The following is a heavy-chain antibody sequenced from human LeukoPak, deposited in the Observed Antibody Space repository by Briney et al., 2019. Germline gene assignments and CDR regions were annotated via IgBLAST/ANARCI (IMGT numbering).Heavy chain of an antibody. CDR3: ARGFGDWGLSWFDP. CDR2: IYYSGSA. V-gene: IGHV4-39*07. CDR1: GGSIRSSSYY. J-gene: IGHJ5*02. Sequence: PSETLSLTCTVSGGSIRSSSYYWGWIRQPPGKGLEWIGSIYYSGSAKYNPSLKSRVTISVDTSKNQFSLKLTSVTAADTAVYYCARGFGDWGLSWFDPWGQGTLVTVSS. D-gene: IGHD3-10*01.